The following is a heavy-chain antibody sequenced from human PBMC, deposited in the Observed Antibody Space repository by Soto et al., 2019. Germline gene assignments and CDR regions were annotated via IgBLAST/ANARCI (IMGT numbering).Heavy chain of an antibody. D-gene: IGHD3-16*01. Sequence: QVQLVESGGGLVKPGESLRVSCAASGFSFRDYFMSWIRQAPGKGLEWVAYIGPYGNTIGYADSVKGRFTISRDDAKKSLFLHMDSLRSEDTAVYYCARDSGTPLSEQFWAVNCFDPWGQGTLVTVSS. CDR1: GFSFRDYF. CDR3: ARDSGTPLSEQFWAVNCFDP. J-gene: IGHJ5*02. V-gene: IGHV3-11*04. CDR2: IGPYGNTI.